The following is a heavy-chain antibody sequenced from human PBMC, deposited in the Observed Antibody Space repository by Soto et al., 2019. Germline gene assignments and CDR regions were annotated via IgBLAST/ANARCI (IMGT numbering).Heavy chain of an antibody. D-gene: IGHD3-16*01. CDR1: GDSISRYY. Sequence: QVQLQESGPGLVKPSETLSLTCTVSGDSISRYYWSWIRQPPGKGLGWLGYIYYSGGTINNPSLNGRFTMSVDTSKNHFSLRLTSVTATDTAVYFCARHDLRGGAYDVWGRGTMVIVSS. V-gene: IGHV4-59*08. CDR2: IYYSGGT. J-gene: IGHJ3*01. CDR3: ARHDLRGGAYDV.